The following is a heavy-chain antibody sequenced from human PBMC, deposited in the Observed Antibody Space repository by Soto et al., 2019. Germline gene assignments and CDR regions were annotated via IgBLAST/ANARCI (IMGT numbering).Heavy chain of an antibody. CDR2: IYYSGST. CDR1: GGSISSGGYY. V-gene: IGHV4-31*03. Sequence: SETLSLTCTVSGGSISSGGYYWTWIRQHPGKGLEWIGYIYYSGSTYYNPSLKSRVTISVDTSKNQFPLKVSSLTAADTAVYYCARVFNGGYCSSTSCYSYGMDVWGQGTTVTV. J-gene: IGHJ6*02. D-gene: IGHD2-2*01. CDR3: ARVFNGGYCSSTSCYSYGMDV.